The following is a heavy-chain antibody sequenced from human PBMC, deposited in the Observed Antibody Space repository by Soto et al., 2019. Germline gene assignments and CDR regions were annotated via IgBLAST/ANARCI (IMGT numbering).Heavy chain of an antibody. CDR2: INPNIGST. J-gene: IGHJ4*02. CDR1: GYTFTGYY. D-gene: IGHD5-12*01. Sequence: ASVKVSCNASGYTFTGYYMHWVRQAPGQGLEWMGWINPNIGSTNYAQQFQGRVTMTRDKSLSTAYMEVSRLRSDETAGNYCARARGSCGYNHSDFDYWVQGTMFNVSP. V-gene: IGHV1-2*02. CDR3: ARARGSCGYNHSDFDY.